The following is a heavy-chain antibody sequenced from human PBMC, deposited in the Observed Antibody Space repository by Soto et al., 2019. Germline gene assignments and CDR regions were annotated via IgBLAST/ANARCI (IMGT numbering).Heavy chain of an antibody. J-gene: IGHJ4*02. V-gene: IGHV3-23*01. CDR2: ISTSIDAT. Sequence: GGSLRLSCAASGFAFSNYAMHWVRQAPGKGLEWVSPISTSIDATYYADSVKGRFTISRDDSKNTLYLQMNSLRAEDSAVYYCAKDRTVAARNFDYWGQGTQVTVSS. D-gene: IGHD6-6*01. CDR3: AKDRTVAARNFDY. CDR1: GFAFSNYA.